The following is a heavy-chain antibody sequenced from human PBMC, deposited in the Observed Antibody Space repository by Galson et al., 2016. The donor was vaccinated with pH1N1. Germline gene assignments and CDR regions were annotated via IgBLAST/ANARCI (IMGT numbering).Heavy chain of an antibody. CDR2: IYYNGHT. CDR1: GVSISGYY. D-gene: IGHD5-18*01. J-gene: IGHJ3*02. V-gene: IGHV4-59*01. Sequence: TLSLTCSVSGVSISGYYWGWIRQSPGKGLDYVGYIYYNGHTNYSPSLKSRVTMSLDMSKNQFSLKLTSVTAADTAVYFCARSGSRYGSDAFDMWGQGTTVTVS. CDR3: ARSGSRYGSDAFDM.